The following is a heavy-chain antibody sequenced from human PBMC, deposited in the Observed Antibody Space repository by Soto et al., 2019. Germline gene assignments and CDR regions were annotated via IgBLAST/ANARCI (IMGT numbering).Heavy chain of an antibody. V-gene: IGHV3-23*01. D-gene: IGHD6-13*01. J-gene: IGHJ4*02. Sequence: EVQLLESGGGLVQPGWSLRLSCAASGFTFSSYAMSWVRQAPGKGLEWVSAISGSGGSTYYADSVKGRFTISRDNSKNTLYLQMNSLRAEDTAIYYCAKDTRAAADPYYFDYWGQGTLVTVSS. CDR3: AKDTRAAADPYYFDY. CDR1: GFTFSSYA. CDR2: ISGSGGST.